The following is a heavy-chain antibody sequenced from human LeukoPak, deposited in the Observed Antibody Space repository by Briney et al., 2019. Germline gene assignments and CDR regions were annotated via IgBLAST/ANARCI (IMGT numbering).Heavy chain of an antibody. CDR1: GFTFDDYA. V-gene: IGHV3-9*01. CDR2: ISWNSGSI. J-gene: IGHJ4*02. CDR3: AKDSHYGSGSYYDY. D-gene: IGHD3-10*01. Sequence: GRSLRLSCAASGFTFDDYAMHWVRQAPGKGLEWASGISWNSGSIGYADSVKGRFTISRDNAKNSLYLQMNSLRAEDTALYYCAKDSHYGSGSYYDYWGQGTLVTVSS.